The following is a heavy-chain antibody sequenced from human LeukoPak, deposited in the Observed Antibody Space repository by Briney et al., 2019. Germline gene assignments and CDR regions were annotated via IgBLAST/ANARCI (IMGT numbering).Heavy chain of an antibody. CDR3: ARANSGYRSFDY. D-gene: IGHD5-12*01. CDR2: IYYSGST. J-gene: IGHJ4*02. V-gene: IGHV4-59*01. Sequence: PSETLSLTCAVYGGSFSGYYWSWIRQPPGKGLEWIGYIYYSGSTNYNPSLKSRVTILVDTSKNQFSLKLSSVTAADTAVYYCARANSGYRSFDYWGQGTLVTVSS. CDR1: GGSFSGYY.